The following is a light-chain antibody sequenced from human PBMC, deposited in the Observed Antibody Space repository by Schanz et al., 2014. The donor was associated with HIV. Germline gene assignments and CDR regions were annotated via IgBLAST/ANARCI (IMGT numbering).Light chain of an antibody. Sequence: EIVLTQSPATLSVSPGERASLSCRASQRLSSSYLAWYQQKRDQPPRLVIYAASTRATGIPVRFSGTGSGTDFTLTISRLEPEDFAVYYCHQYGDSPYTFGQGPRLDI. J-gene: IGKJ2*01. CDR1: QRLSSSY. V-gene: IGKV3-20*01. CDR2: AAS. CDR3: HQYGDSPYT.